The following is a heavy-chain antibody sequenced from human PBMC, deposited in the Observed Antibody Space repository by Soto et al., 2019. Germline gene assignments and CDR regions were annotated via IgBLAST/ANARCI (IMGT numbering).Heavy chain of an antibody. CDR2: IYSSGRT. D-gene: IGHD3-9*01. J-gene: IGHJ2*01. V-gene: IGHV4-4*07. Sequence: QVHLQESGPGVVKASETLSLTCSLSGGSTSGKYWSWIRQSAGKGLEWIGRIYSSGRTHYNPSLGSRVSMSVAQNSFSLRLTSVTAADTAIYYCARDFDVNTALDYWYVDLWGRGTQVSVSS. CDR1: GGSTSGKY. CDR3: ARDFDVNTALDYWYVDL.